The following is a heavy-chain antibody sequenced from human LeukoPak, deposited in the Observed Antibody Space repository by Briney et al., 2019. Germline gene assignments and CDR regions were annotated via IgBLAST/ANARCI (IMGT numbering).Heavy chain of an antibody. V-gene: IGHV4-39*01. D-gene: IGHD3-9*01. J-gene: IGHJ4*02. CDR3: ARLSKGRYFDYIFDC. CDR1: GGSVSSSLNY. CDR2: TYYTGST. Sequence: PSETLSLTCTVSGGSVSSSLNYWGWIRQPPGKGLEWIGNTYYTGSTYSNPTLKSRVTMSVDTSKNQFSLKLNSVTAADTAVYYCARLSKGRYFDYIFDCWGQGTLLTVSS.